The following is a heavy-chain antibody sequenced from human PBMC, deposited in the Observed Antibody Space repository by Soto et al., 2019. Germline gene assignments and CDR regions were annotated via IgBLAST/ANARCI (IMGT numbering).Heavy chain of an antibody. CDR1: GFTFSSYS. J-gene: IGHJ3*02. Sequence: VGSLRLSCAASGFTFSSYSMNWVRQAPGKGLEWVSYISSSSSTIYYADSVKGRFTISRDNAKNSLYLQMNSLRDEDTAVYYCASEAAYDSSGHGAFDIWGQRTMVTVS. D-gene: IGHD3-22*01. V-gene: IGHV3-48*02. CDR3: ASEAAYDSSGHGAFDI. CDR2: ISSSSSTI.